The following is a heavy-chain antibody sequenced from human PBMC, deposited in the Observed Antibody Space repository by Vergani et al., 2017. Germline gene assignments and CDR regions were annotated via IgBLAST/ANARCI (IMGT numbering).Heavy chain of an antibody. D-gene: IGHD2-2*01. CDR3: ARGRKGYCSSTTCYSDAFDI. J-gene: IGHJ3*02. Sequence: QVQLVESGGGLVKPGGSLRLSCAASGFTFSDYYMSWIRQAPGKGLEWVSYISSSGSTIYYADSVKGRFTISRDNAKNSLYLQMNSLRAGDTAVYYCARGRKGYCSSTTCYSDAFDIWGQGTMVTVSS. CDR2: ISSSGSTI. CDR1: GFTFSDYY. V-gene: IGHV3-11*04.